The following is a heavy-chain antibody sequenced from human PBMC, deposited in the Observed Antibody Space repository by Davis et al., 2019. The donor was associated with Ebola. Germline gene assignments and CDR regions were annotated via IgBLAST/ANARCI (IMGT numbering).Heavy chain of an antibody. Sequence: GESLKISCAASGFRFSGYGMNWVRQAPGKGLEWVSSIGFNPDHIYYADSVKGRFTVSRDNSKETLYLQMNSLRAEDTAVYYCAKVVQGIWGQGTLVTVSS. CDR2: IGFNPDHI. CDR3: AKVVQGI. J-gene: IGHJ4*02. V-gene: IGHV3-21*01. D-gene: IGHD1-1*01. CDR1: GFRFSGYG.